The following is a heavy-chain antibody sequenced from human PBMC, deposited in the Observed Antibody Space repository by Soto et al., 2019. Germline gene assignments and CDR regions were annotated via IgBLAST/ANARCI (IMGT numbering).Heavy chain of an antibody. Sequence: ASVKVSFKASGYTFTSYGISWVRQAPGQGLVLMGWISAYNGITNYAQKLQGRVTMTTDTSTSTAYMELRSLRSDDTAVYYCARVGGNYYESHGMDVWGQGTTVTVSS. J-gene: IGHJ6*02. D-gene: IGHD3-22*01. CDR2: ISAYNGIT. CDR3: ARVGGNYYESHGMDV. V-gene: IGHV1-18*01. CDR1: GYTFTSYG.